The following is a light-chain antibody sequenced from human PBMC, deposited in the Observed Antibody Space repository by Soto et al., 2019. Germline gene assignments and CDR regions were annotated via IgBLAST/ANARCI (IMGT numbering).Light chain of an antibody. J-gene: IGKJ5*01. Sequence: EIVMTQSPATLSVSPGERATLSCRASQSVSGNLAWYQQKPGQAPRLLIYGASSRATGIPDRFSGSGSGTDFTLTISSLEPEDFAVYYCQQRSNWPITFGQGTRLE. CDR1: QSVSGN. CDR3: QQRSNWPIT. CDR2: GAS. V-gene: IGKV3-11*01.